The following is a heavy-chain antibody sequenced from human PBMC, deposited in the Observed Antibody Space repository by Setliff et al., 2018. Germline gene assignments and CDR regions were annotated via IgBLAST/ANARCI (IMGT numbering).Heavy chain of an antibody. CDR2: IYYRGST. Sequence: SETLSLTCTVSGYSISSGYYWSWIRQSPGKGLEWIGHIYYRGSTYYNPSLRSRLAMSIDTSNNQFSLKLSSVTAADTAVYYCARVAGSTSVSITTLWYFDLWGRGILVTVSS. D-gene: IGHD3-22*01. CDR3: ARVAGSTSVSITTLWYFDL. J-gene: IGHJ2*01. V-gene: IGHV4-30-4*08. CDR1: GYSISSGYY.